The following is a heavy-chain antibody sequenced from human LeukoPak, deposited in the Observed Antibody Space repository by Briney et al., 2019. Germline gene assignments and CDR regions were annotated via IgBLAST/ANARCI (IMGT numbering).Heavy chain of an antibody. CDR2: ISYDGSNK. D-gene: IGHD6-13*01. CDR3: ARSPSSSWYGGVDY. CDR1: GFTFSSYA. J-gene: IGHJ4*02. Sequence: GGSLRLSCAASGFTFSSYAMHWVRQAPGKGLEWVAVISYDGSNKYYADSVKGRFTISRDNSKNTLYLQMNSLRAEDTAVYYRARSPSSSWYGGVDYWGQGNLVTVSS. V-gene: IGHV3-30*04.